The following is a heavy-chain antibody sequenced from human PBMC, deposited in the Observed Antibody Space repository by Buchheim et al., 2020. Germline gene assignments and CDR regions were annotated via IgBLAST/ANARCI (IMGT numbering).Heavy chain of an antibody. V-gene: IGHV3-48*01. CDR3: AGGLGHHSPDY. D-gene: IGHD6-13*01. CDR1: GFTFSSYS. Sequence: EVQVVESGGGLVQPGGSLRLSCAASGFTFSSYSMNWVRQAPGKGLEWVSYISSSSSTIYYADSVKGRFTISRANAKNSLYLQRNGLRAEDTAVYCCAGGLGHHSPDYWGQGTL. J-gene: IGHJ4*02. CDR2: ISSSSSTI.